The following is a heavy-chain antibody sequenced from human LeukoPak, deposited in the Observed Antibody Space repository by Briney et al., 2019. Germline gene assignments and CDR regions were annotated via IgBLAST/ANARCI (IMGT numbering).Heavy chain of an antibody. CDR2: INEDGSTT. CDR3: VRDLGGRSGH. Sequence: GGSLRLSCAASGFIFRSNWMHWVRQAPGKGLVWVSRINEDGSTTNHADSVKGRFTISRDNVKNTLYMGMNSLRAEDTAVYSCVRDLGGRSGHWGQGTLVTVSS. V-gene: IGHV3-74*01. J-gene: IGHJ4*02. D-gene: IGHD1-26*01. CDR1: GFIFRSNW.